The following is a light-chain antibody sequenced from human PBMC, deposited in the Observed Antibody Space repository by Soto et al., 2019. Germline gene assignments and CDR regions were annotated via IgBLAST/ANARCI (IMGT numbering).Light chain of an antibody. Sequence: DIQMTQSPSSLSASVGDRVTITCRASQSIGYHGNWYQQKAGKAPKLLIYVVSTLQSGVPSRFSGSDSGTDFTLTISSLQPEDSATYYCQQSLSPPYTFGQGTKLEIK. CDR2: VVS. CDR1: QSIGYH. V-gene: IGKV1-39*01. CDR3: QQSLSPPYT. J-gene: IGKJ2*01.